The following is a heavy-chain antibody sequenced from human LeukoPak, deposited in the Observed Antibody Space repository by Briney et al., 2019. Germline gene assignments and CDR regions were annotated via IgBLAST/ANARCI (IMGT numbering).Heavy chain of an antibody. CDR3: TRDAGLVGANRDYYGMDV. J-gene: IGHJ6*02. CDR1: GFTFSSYW. Sequence: PGGSLRLSCVGSGFTFSSYWMNWVRQAPGKGLEWVANIQRDGSKQNYVDSVKGRFTIPRDNAKNSLYLKVNSPRVEDTAVYYCTRDAGLVGANRDYYGMDVWGQGTTVTVSS. CDR2: IQRDGSKQ. V-gene: IGHV3-7*01. D-gene: IGHD1-26*01.